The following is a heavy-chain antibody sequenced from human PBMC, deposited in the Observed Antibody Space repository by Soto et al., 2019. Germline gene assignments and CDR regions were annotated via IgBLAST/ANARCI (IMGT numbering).Heavy chain of an antibody. CDR1: VFNFYA. V-gene: IGHV3-23*01. CDR2: ISGSGRTT. J-gene: IGHJ4*02. D-gene: IGHD3-10*01. CDR3: AKDRTPTVLLWFGELAY. Sequence: GGSLRLSCAASVFNFYAMSWVRQAPGQGLEWVASISGSGRTTYYADSVKGRFTISRDNSKNTMYLQMNSLRAEDTAVYYCAKDRTPTVLLWFGELAYWGLGTLVTVSS.